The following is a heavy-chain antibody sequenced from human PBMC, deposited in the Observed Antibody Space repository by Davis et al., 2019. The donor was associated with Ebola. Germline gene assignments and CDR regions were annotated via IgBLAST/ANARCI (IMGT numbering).Heavy chain of an antibody. Sequence: GGSLRLSCAASGFTFSNSAMSWVRQAPGKGLEWVSAISYSGGTAYYAGSVRGRFTISRDNSKNTLYLQMNGLRVEDTAIYYCAKDTSNIWFDIWGQGTNVTVSS. CDR1: GFTFSNSA. CDR3: AKDTSNIWFDI. CDR2: ISYSGGTA. D-gene: IGHD1-26*01. J-gene: IGHJ3*02. V-gene: IGHV3-23*01.